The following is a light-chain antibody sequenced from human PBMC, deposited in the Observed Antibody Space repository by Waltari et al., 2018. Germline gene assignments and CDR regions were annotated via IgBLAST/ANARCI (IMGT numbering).Light chain of an antibody. CDR3: AAWDDSLNGVL. Sequence: QSVVTQPPSASGTPGQRVPISCSGATSNIGRNPVNWYQQLPGTSPKLLIYSDDQRPSGVPDRFSGSKSGTSASLAISGLQSEDEADYYCAAWDDSLNGVLFGGGTKLTVL. CDR1: TSNIGRNP. V-gene: IGLV1-44*01. J-gene: IGLJ2*01. CDR2: SDD.